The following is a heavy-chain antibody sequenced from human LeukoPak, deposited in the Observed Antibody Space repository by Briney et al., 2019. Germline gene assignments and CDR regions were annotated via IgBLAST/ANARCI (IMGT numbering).Heavy chain of an antibody. CDR1: GYTFTGYY. CDR2: INPNSGGT. V-gene: IGHV1-2*02. D-gene: IGHD3-22*01. Sequence: GASVKVSCKASGYTFTGYYMHWVRQAPGQGLEWMGWINPNSGGTNYAQKFQGRVTMTTDTSTSTAYMELRSLRADDTAVYYCARVGYDSSGLDFFLDYWGQGTLVTVSS. CDR3: ARVGYDSSGLDFFLDY. J-gene: IGHJ4*02.